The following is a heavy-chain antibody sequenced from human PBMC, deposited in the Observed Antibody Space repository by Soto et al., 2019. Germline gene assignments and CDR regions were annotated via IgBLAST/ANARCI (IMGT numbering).Heavy chain of an antibody. CDR3: AGGFSGRDAVGFGS. CDR1: GYTFTSYA. V-gene: IGHV1-3*01. J-gene: IGHJ5*01. Sequence: ASVKVSCKASGYTFTSYAIHWVRQAPGQRLEWMGWINAGNGNTKYSQKFQGRVTITRDTSASTAYMELSSLRSEDTAVCYCAGGFSGRDAVGFGSWGQGTLVTVSS. CDR2: INAGNGNT. D-gene: IGHD2-15*01.